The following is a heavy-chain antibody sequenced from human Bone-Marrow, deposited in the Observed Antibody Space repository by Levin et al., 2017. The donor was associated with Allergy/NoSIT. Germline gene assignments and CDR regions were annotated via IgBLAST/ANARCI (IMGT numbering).Heavy chain of an antibody. CDR2: ISSTSRYI. CDR1: GFTFSSHS. Sequence: LSLTCAASGFTFSSHSMNWVRQAPGKGLEWVSSISSTSRYISYADSLKGRFTVSRDNAKNSLFLQMSSLRAEDTAVYYCAVDGCTGGNCYYVDYWGQGTPVTVSP. J-gene: IGHJ4*02. CDR3: AVDGCTGGNCYYVDY. V-gene: IGHV3-21*01. D-gene: IGHD2-15*01.